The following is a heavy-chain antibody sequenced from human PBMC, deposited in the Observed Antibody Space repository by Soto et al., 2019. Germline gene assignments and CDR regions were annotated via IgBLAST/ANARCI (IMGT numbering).Heavy chain of an antibody. CDR2: TNGNLGTV. CDR1: GGTFSSYP. Sequence: QVQLVQSGAEVKRPGSSVKVSCKASGGTFSSYPISWVRQAPGQGLEWMGWTNGNLGTVNYAQKFRGRLTITTDISTTTAYMELSSLTSEDTAVYYCARRDSHGCSGYFDNWGQGTLVTVSS. J-gene: IGHJ4*02. V-gene: IGHV1-69*06. D-gene: IGHD2-21*01. CDR3: ARRDSHGCSGYFDN.